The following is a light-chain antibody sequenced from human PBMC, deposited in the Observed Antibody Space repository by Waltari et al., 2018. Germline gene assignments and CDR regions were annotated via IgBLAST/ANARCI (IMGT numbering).Light chain of an antibody. CDR3: QQRRNWPLT. J-gene: IGKJ4*01. V-gene: IGKV3-11*01. CDR1: QSVGTY. Sequence: IVLTHSPAILSFSPGQRATLSCRASQSVGTYLAWYQQRPGQSPSLLIYDASYRATGIPARFSGSGSETDFTLTISSLQPEDFAVYYCQQRRNWPLTFGGGTRVQI. CDR2: DAS.